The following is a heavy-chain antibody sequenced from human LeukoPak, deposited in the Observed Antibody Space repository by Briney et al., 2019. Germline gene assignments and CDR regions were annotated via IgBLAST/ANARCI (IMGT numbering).Heavy chain of an antibody. CDR3: ARDAFDP. CDR1: GFTFSSYS. J-gene: IGHJ5*02. CDR2: ISSSSGYI. V-gene: IGHV3-21*01. Sequence: GGSLRLSCAASGFTFSSYSMNWVRQAPGEGLEWVASISSSSGYIYYADSVKGRFTISRDNAKNALYLQMSSLRAEDTAVYYCARDAFDPWGQGTLVTVSS.